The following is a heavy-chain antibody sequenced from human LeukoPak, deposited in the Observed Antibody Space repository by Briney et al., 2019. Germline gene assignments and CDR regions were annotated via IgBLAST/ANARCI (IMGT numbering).Heavy chain of an antibody. CDR3: ARASVHYYYGMDV. V-gene: IGHV3-7*01. CDR1: GFTFSSYW. J-gene: IGHJ6*02. Sequence: GGSLRLSCAASGFTFSSYWMSWVRQAPGKGLEWVANIKQDGSEKYYVDSVKGRFTISRDNAKNSLYLQMNSLRAEDTAVYYCARASVHYYYGMDVWGQGTTVTVSS. CDR2: IKQDGSEK.